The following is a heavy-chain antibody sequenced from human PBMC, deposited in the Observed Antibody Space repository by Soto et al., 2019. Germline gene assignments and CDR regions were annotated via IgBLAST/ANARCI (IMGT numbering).Heavy chain of an antibody. CDR2: IKSKTDGGTT. CDR1: GFTFSNAW. CDR3: TGLIAAAGNLYYYYGMDV. Sequence: PGGSLRLSCAASGFTFSNAWMSWVRQAPGKGLEWVGRIKSKTDGGTTDYAAPVKGRFTISRDDSKNTLYLQMNSLKTEDTAVYYCTGLIAAAGNLYYYYGMDVWRQRTTVTVSS. D-gene: IGHD6-13*01. J-gene: IGHJ6*02. V-gene: IGHV3-15*01.